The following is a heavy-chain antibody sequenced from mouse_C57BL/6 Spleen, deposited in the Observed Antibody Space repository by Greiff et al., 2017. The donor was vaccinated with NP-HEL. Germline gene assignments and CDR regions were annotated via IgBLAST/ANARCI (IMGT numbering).Heavy chain of an antibody. V-gene: IGHV5-6*01. J-gene: IGHJ4*01. D-gene: IGHD2-4*01. CDR2: ISSGGSYT. CDR3: ARQGYDYDDGYAMDY. Sequence: EVHLVESGGDLVKPGGSLKLSCAASGFTFSSYGMSWVRQTPDKRLEWVATISSGGSYTYYPDSVEGRFTISRDNAKNTLYLQMSSLKSEDTAMYYCARQGYDYDDGYAMDYWGQGTSVTVSS. CDR1: GFTFSSYG.